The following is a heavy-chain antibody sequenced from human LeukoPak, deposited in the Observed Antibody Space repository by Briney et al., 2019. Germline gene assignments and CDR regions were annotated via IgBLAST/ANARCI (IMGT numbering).Heavy chain of an antibody. D-gene: IGHD1-26*01. CDR3: ARGLIGSYYNFDY. CDR2: FNPSGGST. CDR1: GYTFTFTSYF. J-gene: IGHJ4*02. V-gene: IGHV1-46*01. Sequence: ASVKVSCKASGYTFTFTSYFMHWVRQAPGQGLEWMGIFNPSGGSTTYAQRFQDRVTMTSDTSTSTVYMELSSLRSEDTAVYYWARGLIGSYYNFDYWGQGTLVTVSS.